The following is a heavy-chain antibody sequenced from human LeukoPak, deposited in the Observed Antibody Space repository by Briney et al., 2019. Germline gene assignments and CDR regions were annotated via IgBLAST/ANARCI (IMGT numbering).Heavy chain of an antibody. CDR1: GFTFSDYY. CDR2: ISSSGSTI. CDR3: ASSRYYDILTGQDY. J-gene: IGHJ4*02. D-gene: IGHD3-9*01. V-gene: IGHV3-11*01. Sequence: PGGSLRLSCAASGFTFSDYYMSWIRQAPGKGLEWVSYISSSGSTIYYADSVKGRFTISRDNAKNSLYLQMNSLRAEDTAVYYCASSRYYDILTGQDYWGQGTLVTVSS.